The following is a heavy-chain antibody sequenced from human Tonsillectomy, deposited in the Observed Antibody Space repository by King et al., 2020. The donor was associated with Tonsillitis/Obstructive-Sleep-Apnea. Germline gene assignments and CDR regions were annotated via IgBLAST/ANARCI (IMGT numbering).Heavy chain of an antibody. V-gene: IGHV3-23*04. D-gene: IGHD6-19*01. J-gene: IGHJ6*02. CDR3: AKDSGTGWYTDYYGLDV. Sequence: VQLVESGGGLVQPGGSLRLSCAASGFTFSGYAMTWVRQAPGKGLEWVSVISGSGGNTYYADSVKGRFTISRDNSKNTLHLQMNSLRAEDTAEYYCAKDSGTGWYTDYYGLDVWGQGTTVTASS. CDR1: GFTFSGYA. CDR2: ISGSGGNT.